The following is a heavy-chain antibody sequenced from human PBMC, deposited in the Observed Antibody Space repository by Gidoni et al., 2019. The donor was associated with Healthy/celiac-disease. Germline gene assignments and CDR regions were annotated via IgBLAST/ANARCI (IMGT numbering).Heavy chain of an antibody. V-gene: IGHV3-48*01. CDR1: GFTFSSYS. CDR3: ARERTLSHYYDSSGYYY. J-gene: IGHJ4*02. Sequence: EVQLVESGGGLVQPGGSLRLSCAASGFTFSSYSMNWVRQAPGKGLEWVSYISSSSSTIYYADSVKGRFTISRDNAKNSLYLQMNSLRAEDTAVYYCARERTLSHYYDSSGYYYWGQGTLVTVAS. CDR2: ISSSSSTI. D-gene: IGHD3-22*01.